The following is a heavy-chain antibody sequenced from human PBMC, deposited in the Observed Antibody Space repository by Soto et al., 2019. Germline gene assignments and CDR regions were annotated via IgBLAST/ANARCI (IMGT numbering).Heavy chain of an antibody. Sequence: EVQLVESGGGLVQPGGSLRLSCAASGFTVSSNYMSWVRQAPGKGLEWVSVIYSSGSTYYADSVKGRFTISRDNSKNTLYLQMNRLRAEDTAVYYCARGEDSSRWTLYYYYGMDVWGQGTTVTASS. V-gene: IGHV3-66*01. CDR1: GFTVSSNY. CDR2: IYSSGST. CDR3: ARGEDSSRWTLYYYYGMDV. D-gene: IGHD6-13*01. J-gene: IGHJ6*02.